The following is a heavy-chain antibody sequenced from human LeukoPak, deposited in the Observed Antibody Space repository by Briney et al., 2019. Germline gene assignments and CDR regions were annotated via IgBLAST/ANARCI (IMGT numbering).Heavy chain of an antibody. CDR3: AKGTYYYDGSGYYYGEFDY. D-gene: IGHD3-22*01. J-gene: IGHJ4*02. CDR1: ELTLSSYA. V-gene: IGHV3-23*01. CDR2: ISGSGGST. Sequence: PGGSLRPSCAASELTLSSYAMSWVRQAPGKGLEWVSAISGSGGSTYYADSVKGRFTISRDNSKNTLYLQMNSLRAEHTAVYYCAKGTYYYDGSGYYYGEFDYWGQGTLVTVSS.